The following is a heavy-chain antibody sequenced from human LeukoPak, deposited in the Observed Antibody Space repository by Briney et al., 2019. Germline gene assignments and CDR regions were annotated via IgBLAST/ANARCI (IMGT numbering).Heavy chain of an antibody. V-gene: IGHV3-7*01. CDR1: GFTFSNYW. CDR2: IKQDDSEI. J-gene: IGHJ6*04. Sequence: GGSLRLSCAASGFTFSNYWMTWVRQAPGQGLEWVANIKQDDSEIYYVDSVKGRFTISRDNAKNSLYLQMSNLRIEDTAVYYCAELGITMIGGVWGKGTTVTISS. D-gene: IGHD3-10*02. CDR3: AELGITMIGGV.